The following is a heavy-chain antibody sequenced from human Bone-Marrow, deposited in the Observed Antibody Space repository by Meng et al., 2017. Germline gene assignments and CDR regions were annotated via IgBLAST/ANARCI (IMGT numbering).Heavy chain of an antibody. CDR1: EFTFSSYV. V-gene: IGHV3-30*11. J-gene: IGHJ3*02. CDR3: AGSPDGTHCSGGSCYKRGGAFDI. CDR2: ISYDGSNK. D-gene: IGHD2-15*01. Sequence: GGSLRLSFAASEFTFSSYVMNWVRQVPGKGLEWVAVISYDGSNKYYADSVKGRFTISRDNSKNTLYLQMNSLRAEDTDVYYCAGSPDGTHCSGGSCYKRGGAFDIWGQGTMVTVSS.